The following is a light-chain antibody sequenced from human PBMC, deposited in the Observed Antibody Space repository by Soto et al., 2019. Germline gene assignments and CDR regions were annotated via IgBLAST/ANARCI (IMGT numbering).Light chain of an antibody. J-gene: IGKJ1*01. CDR2: DAS. CDR1: QSVSSY. V-gene: IGKV3-11*01. Sequence: ELVLTQSPATLSLSPGERATLSCRASQSVSSYLAWYQQKPCQAPRLLIYDASNRATGIPARFSGSGSGTDFTLTSSSLEPEDVAVYYCQQRSNWPSTWTFGQGTKVEIK. CDR3: QQRSNWPSTWT.